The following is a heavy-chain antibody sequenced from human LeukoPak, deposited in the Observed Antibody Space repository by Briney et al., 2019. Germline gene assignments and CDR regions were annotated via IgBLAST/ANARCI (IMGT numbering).Heavy chain of an antibody. V-gene: IGHV1-69*01. CDR1: GGTFSSYA. Sequence: GSSVKVSCKASGGTFSSYAISWVRQAPGQGLEWMGGIIPIFGTANYAQKFQGRVTITADESTSTAYMELSSLRSEDTAVYYCARGEYDFWSGYYLYYYMDVWGKGTTVTVSS. CDR2: IIPIFGTA. D-gene: IGHD3-3*01. J-gene: IGHJ6*03. CDR3: ARGEYDFWSGYYLYYYMDV.